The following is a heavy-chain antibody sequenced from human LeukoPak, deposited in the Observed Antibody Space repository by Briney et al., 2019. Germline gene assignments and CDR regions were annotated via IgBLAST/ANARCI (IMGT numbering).Heavy chain of an antibody. Sequence: PGGSLRLSCAASGFTFSSFAMHWVRQAPGKGLEWVSAISGSGGSTYYADSVKGRFTISRDNSKNTLYLQMNSLRAEDTAVYYCAKDLGSRITLAFDIWGQGTMVTVSS. D-gene: IGHD3-10*01. V-gene: IGHV3-23*01. J-gene: IGHJ3*02. CDR2: ISGSGGST. CDR3: AKDLGSRITLAFDI. CDR1: GFTFSSFA.